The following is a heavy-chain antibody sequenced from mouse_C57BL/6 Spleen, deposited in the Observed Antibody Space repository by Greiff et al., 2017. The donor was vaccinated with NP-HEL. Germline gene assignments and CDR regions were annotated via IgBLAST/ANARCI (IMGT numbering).Heavy chain of an antibody. CDR2: IYPGDGDT. CDR1: GYAFSSYW. CDR3: ARGYYSSYYFDY. D-gene: IGHD2-5*01. Sequence: VQLQQSGAELVKPGASVKISCKASGYAFSSYWMNWVKQRPGKGLEWIGQIYPGDGDTNYNGKFKGKATLTADKSSSTAYMQLSSLTSEDSAVYFCARGYYSSYYFDYWGQGTTLTVSS. J-gene: IGHJ2*01. V-gene: IGHV1-80*01.